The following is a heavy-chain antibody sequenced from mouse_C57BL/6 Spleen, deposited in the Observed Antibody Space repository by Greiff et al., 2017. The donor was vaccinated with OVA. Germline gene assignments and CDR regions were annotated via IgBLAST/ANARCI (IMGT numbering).Heavy chain of an antibody. J-gene: IGHJ2*01. V-gene: IGHV5-17*01. CDR3: ARGAAYYSNHGDY. CDR1: GFTFSDYG. D-gene: IGHD2-5*01. Sequence: EVKLVESGGGLVKPGGSLKLSCAASGFTFSDYGMHWVRQAPEKGLEWVAYISSGSSTIYYADTVKGRFTISRDNAKNTLFLQMTSLRSEDTAMYYCARGAAYYSNHGDYWGQGTTLTVSS. CDR2: ISSGSSTI.